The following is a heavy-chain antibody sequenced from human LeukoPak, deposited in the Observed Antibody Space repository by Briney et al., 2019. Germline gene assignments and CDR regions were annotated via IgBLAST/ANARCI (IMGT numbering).Heavy chain of an antibody. J-gene: IGHJ6*03. Sequence: QAGGSLRLSCAASGFTFSSYAMSWVRQAPGKGLEWVSAISGSGGSTYYADSVKGRFTISRDNSKNTLYLQMNSLRAEDTAVYYCADSGGVYYYYMDVWGKGTTVTVSS. CDR3: ADSGGVYYYYMDV. CDR1: GFTFSSYA. D-gene: IGHD6-25*01. CDR2: ISGSGGST. V-gene: IGHV3-23*01.